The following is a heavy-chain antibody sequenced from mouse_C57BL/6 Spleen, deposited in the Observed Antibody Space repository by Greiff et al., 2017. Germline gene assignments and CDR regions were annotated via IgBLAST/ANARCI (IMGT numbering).Heavy chain of an antibody. CDR1: GYAFTNYL. CDR3: ARDTTVDYAMDY. CDR2: INPGSGGT. D-gene: IGHD1-1*01. Sequence: VKLMESGAELVRPGTSVKVSCKASGYAFTNYLIEWVKQRPGQGLEWIGVINPGSGGTNYNEKFKGKATLTADKSSSTAYMQLSSLTSEDSAVYFCARDTTVDYAMDYWGQGTSVTVSS. V-gene: IGHV1-54*01. J-gene: IGHJ4*01.